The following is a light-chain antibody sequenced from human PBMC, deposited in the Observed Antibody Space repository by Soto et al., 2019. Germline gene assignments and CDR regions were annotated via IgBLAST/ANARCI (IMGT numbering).Light chain of an antibody. CDR2: GAS. Sequence: EIVLTQSPGTLSLSPGERATLSCRASQSVSSSYLAWYQQKPGQAPRLLIYGASSRANGIPDRFSGSGSGTDFTLTISSLQSEDFAVYYCQQYDNWPWTFGQGTKVDIK. J-gene: IGKJ1*01. CDR3: QQYDNWPWT. V-gene: IGKV3-20*01. CDR1: QSVSSSY.